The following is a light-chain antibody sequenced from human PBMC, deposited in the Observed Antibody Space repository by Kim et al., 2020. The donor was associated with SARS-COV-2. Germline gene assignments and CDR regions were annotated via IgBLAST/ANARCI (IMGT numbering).Light chain of an antibody. J-gene: IGKJ4*01. CDR3: QKYDSAPLP. Sequence: ASVGDRVTLTCRASQDIAYYLAWYQQKPGKVPQLLIYGASTLQSGVPSRFSGSGSGTEFTLTINSLQPEDVATYYCQKYDSAPLPFGGGTKVDIK. CDR2: GAS. V-gene: IGKV1-27*01. CDR1: QDIAYY.